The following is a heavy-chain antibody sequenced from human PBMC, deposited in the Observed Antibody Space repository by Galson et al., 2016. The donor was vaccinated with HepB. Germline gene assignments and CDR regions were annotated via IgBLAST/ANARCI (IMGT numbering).Heavy chain of an antibody. CDR1: GYTFTSYA. J-gene: IGHJ4*02. D-gene: IGHD4-23*01. CDR3: AGPAIYGGNSGDY. CDR2: INAGNGNT. Sequence: SVKVSCKASGYTFTSYAIHWVRQAPGQRLEWMGWINAGNGNTKYSQKFQGRVTITRDTSASTAYMELSSLRSEDTAVYYCAGPAIYGGNSGDYWGREPWSASP. V-gene: IGHV1-3*01.